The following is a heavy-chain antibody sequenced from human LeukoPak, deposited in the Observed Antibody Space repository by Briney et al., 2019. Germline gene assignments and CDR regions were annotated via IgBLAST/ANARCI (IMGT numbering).Heavy chain of an antibody. V-gene: IGHV4-59*12. D-gene: IGHD3-22*01. CDR1: GGSISSYY. J-gene: IGHJ4*02. CDR3: ARDDSSGYRRSVFDY. CDR2: IYYSGST. Sequence: SETLSLTCTVSGGSISSYYWSWIRQPPGKGLEWIGYIYYSGSTNYNPSLKSRVTISVDTSKNQFSLKLSSVTAADTAVYYCARDDSSGYRRSVFDYWGQGTLVTVSS.